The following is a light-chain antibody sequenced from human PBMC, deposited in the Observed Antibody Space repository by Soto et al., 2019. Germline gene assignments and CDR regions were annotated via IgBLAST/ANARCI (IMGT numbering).Light chain of an antibody. CDR1: RTVSNR. CDR2: GAS. J-gene: IGKJ1*01. Sequence: EILMTQSPDTLSVSPGERVTLSCRASRTVSNRLAWYQHKPGQAPRLLIYGASTRATGIPARFSGSGSGTEFTLTISSLQSEDFAVYYCQQYNNWPPKTFGQGTKVDIK. CDR3: QQYNNWPPKT. V-gene: IGKV3-15*01.